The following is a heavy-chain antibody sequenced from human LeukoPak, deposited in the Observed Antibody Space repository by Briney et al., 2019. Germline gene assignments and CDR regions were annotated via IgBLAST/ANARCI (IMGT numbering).Heavy chain of an antibody. V-gene: IGHV3-21*01. J-gene: IGHJ4*02. CDR3: ASEDFWSGYSNDY. Sequence: GGSLRLSCAASGFTFSSYSMNWVRQAPGKGLEWVSSISSSSTYIYYADSVKGRFTISRDNAKNSLYLQMDSLRVEDTAVYYCASEDFWSGYSNDYWGQGTLVTVSS. D-gene: IGHD3-3*01. CDR2: ISSSSTYI. CDR1: GFTFSSYS.